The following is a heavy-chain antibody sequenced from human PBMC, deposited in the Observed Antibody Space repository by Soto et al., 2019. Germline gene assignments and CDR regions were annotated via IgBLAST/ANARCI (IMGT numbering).Heavy chain of an antibody. CDR3: AKIPHSSSWYLDAFDI. J-gene: IGHJ3*02. Sequence: PGGSLRLSCAASGFTFSSYAMSWVRQAPGKGLEWVSAISGSGGSTYYADSVKGRFTISRDNSKNTLYLQMNSLRAEDTAVYYCAKIPHSSSWYLDAFDIWGQRTMVTVSS. CDR1: GFTFSSYA. D-gene: IGHD6-13*01. CDR2: ISGSGGST. V-gene: IGHV3-23*01.